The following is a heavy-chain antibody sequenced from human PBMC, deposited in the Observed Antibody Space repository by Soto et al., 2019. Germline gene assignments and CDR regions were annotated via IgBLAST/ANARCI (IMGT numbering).Heavy chain of an antibody. CDR1: GYTFTSYD. D-gene: IGHD3-16*02. V-gene: IGHV1-8*01. J-gene: IGHJ6*02. Sequence: QVQLVQSGAEVKKPGASVKVSCKASGYTFTSYDINWVRQATGQGLEWMGWMNPNSGNTGYAQKFQGRVTMTRNTSISTGYMELSSLRSEDTAVYYCARGQGFMITFGGVIENDGMDVWGQGTTVTVAS. CDR2: MNPNSGNT. CDR3: ARGQGFMITFGGVIENDGMDV.